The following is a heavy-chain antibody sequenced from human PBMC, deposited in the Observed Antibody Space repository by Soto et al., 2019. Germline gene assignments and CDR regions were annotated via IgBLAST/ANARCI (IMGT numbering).Heavy chain of an antibody. CDR1: GFTFSSYA. J-gene: IGHJ6*02. CDR2: ISSNGGST. CDR3: ARSFRACSGGSCYLYYYYGMDV. V-gene: IGHV3-64*02. D-gene: IGHD2-15*01. Sequence: EVQLVESGEGLVQPGGSLRLSCAASGFTFSSYAMHWVRQAPGKGLEYVSAISSNGGSTYYADSVKGRFTISRDNSKNTLYLQMGRLRAEDMAVYYCARSFRACSGGSCYLYYYYGMDVWGQGTTVTVSS.